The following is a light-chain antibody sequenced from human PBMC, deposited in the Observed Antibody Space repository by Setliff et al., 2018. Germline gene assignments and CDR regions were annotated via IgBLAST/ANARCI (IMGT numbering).Light chain of an antibody. V-gene: IGLV1-40*01. CDR1: SSNIGAGHD. CDR3: QSYDNSLSGSGL. CDR2: GNT. Sequence: QSVLTQPPSVSGAPGQRVTISCTGSSSNIGAGHDVHWYQQFPGTAPKLLIYGNTNRPSGVPDRFSGSKSGTSAPLAITGLQAEDEADYYCQSYDNSLSGSGLFGTGTKVTVL. J-gene: IGLJ1*01.